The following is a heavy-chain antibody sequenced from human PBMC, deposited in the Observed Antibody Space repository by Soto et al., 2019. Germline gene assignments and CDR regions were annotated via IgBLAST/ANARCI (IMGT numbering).Heavy chain of an antibody. CDR3: ARVQDGYNFFDY. J-gene: IGHJ4*02. D-gene: IGHD5-12*01. V-gene: IGHV1-69*13. Sequence: SVKVSCKASGGTFSSYTISWVRQAPGQGQERKGRIIPIFGIANYAQKFQGRVTITADESTSTAYMELSSLRSEDSAVYYCARVQDGYNFFDYWGQGTLVTVSS. CDR1: GGTFSSYT. CDR2: IIPIFGIA.